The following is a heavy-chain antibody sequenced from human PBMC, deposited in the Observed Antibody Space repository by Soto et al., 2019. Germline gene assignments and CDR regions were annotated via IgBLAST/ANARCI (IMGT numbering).Heavy chain of an antibody. CDR2: INAGNGNT. D-gene: IGHD4-4*01. Sequence: QVQLVQSGAEVKKPGASVKVSCKASGYTFTSYAMHWVRQAPGQRLEWMGWINAGNGNTKYSQKFQGRVTITRDTSASTAYMELSSLRSEDTAVYYCARDRDYSNYYYYYGMDVWGHGTTVTVSS. V-gene: IGHV1-3*01. J-gene: IGHJ6*02. CDR1: GYTFTSYA. CDR3: ARDRDYSNYYYYYGMDV.